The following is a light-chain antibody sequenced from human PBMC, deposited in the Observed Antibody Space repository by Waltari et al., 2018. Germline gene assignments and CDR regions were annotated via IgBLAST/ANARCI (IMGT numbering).Light chain of an antibody. CDR3: QQYNNWPPLT. CDR2: GAS. Sequence: EIVMTQSPATLSVSTGERATLSCRASQSISSNLAWYQQKPGQAPRLLIYGASTRAPGIPARFSGSGSGTEFTLTISSMQSEDFAVYYCQQYNNWPPLTFGGGTKVEIK. J-gene: IGKJ4*01. CDR1: QSISSN. V-gene: IGKV3-15*01.